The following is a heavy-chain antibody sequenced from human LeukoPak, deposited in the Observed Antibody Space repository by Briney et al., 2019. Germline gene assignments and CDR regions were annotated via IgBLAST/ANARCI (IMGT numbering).Heavy chain of an antibody. Sequence: GGSLRLSCAASGFMFSSYWMSWVRQAPGKGLEWVSYISSSGSTIYYADSVKGRFTISRDNSKNTLYLQMNSLRAEDTAVYYCAKNRGAGSHYYYHMNVWGKGTTVTVSS. D-gene: IGHD1-26*01. J-gene: IGHJ6*03. CDR3: AKNRGAGSHYYYHMNV. V-gene: IGHV3-23*01. CDR1: GFMFSSYW. CDR2: ISSSGSTI.